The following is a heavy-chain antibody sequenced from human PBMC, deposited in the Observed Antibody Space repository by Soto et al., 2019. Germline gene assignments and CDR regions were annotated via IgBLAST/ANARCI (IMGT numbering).Heavy chain of an antibody. Sequence: GGSLRLSCAASGFTFSNSFMNWVRQAPGKGLEWVSSISSSSTYTYYADSVKGRFAVSRDNAKNSLYLQMDSLRAEDTAVYYCARSRPGPAAFDIWGQGTMVTVSS. V-gene: IGHV3-21*01. CDR2: ISSSSTYT. J-gene: IGHJ3*02. CDR1: GFTFSNSF. CDR3: ARSRPGPAAFDI. D-gene: IGHD6-6*01.